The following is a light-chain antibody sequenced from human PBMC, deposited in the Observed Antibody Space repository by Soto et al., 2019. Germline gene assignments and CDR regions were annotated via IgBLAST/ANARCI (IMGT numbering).Light chain of an antibody. CDR1: QSISSY. CDR2: AAS. V-gene: IGKV1-39*01. Sequence: DIQMTQSPSSLSASVGDRVTITCRASQSISSYLNWYQQKPGKAPKLLIYAASSLQSGVPSRFSGSGSGTDFTLTISSLQPEDFATCYCQQSYSTPRTFGQGTRLEI. CDR3: QQSYSTPRT. J-gene: IGKJ5*01.